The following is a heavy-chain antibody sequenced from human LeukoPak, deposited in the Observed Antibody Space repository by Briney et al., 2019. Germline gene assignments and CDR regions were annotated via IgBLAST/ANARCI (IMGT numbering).Heavy chain of an antibody. CDR3: ARVRRGYSYGYMGDY. Sequence: SETLSLTCTVSGGSVSSRNYYWGWIRQPPGKGLEWIGSIHYSGSTYYYPSLKSRVTISVDTSKNQFSLELSSVTAADTAVYYCARVRRGYSYGYMGDYWGQGTLVTVSS. CDR2: IHYSGST. J-gene: IGHJ4*02. D-gene: IGHD5-18*01. V-gene: IGHV4-39*01. CDR1: GGSVSSRNYY.